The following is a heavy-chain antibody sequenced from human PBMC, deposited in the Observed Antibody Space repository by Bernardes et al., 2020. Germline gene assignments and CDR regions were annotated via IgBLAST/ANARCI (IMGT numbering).Heavy chain of an antibody. CDR1: GYTFTGYY. V-gene: IGHV1-2*06. CDR2: INPNSGGT. CDR3: ARLLGYCSSTSCYPDY. D-gene: IGHD2-2*01. Sequence: ASVKVSCKASGYTFTGYYMHWVRQAPGQGLEWMGRINPNSGGTNYAQKFQGRVTMTRDTSISTAYMELSRLRSDDTAVYYCARLLGYCSSTSCYPDYWGQGTLVTVSS. J-gene: IGHJ4*02.